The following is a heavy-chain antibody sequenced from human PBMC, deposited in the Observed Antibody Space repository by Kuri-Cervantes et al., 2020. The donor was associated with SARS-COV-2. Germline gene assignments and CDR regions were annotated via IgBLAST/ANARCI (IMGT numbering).Heavy chain of an antibody. D-gene: IGHD2-2*01. Sequence: SETLSLTCAVYGGSFSGYYWSWIRQPPGKGLEWIGEINHSGSTNYNPSLKSRVTISVDTSKNQFSLKLSSVTAADTAVYYCARISAVPAAKRTYYFDYRGQGTLVTVSS. CDR3: ARISAVPAAKRTYYFDY. J-gene: IGHJ4*02. CDR1: GGSFSGYY. CDR2: INHSGST. V-gene: IGHV4-34*01.